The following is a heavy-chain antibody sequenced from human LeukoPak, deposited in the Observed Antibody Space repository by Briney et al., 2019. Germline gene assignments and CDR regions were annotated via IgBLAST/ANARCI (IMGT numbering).Heavy chain of an antibody. CDR3: ARDIGHYDFWSGSRKNSDAFDI. CDR2: ISSSGSTI. CDR1: GFTFSDYY. D-gene: IGHD3-3*01. V-gene: IGHV3-11*04. Sequence: PGGSLRLSCAASGFTFSDYYMSWIRQAPGKGLEWVSYISSSGSTIYYADSVKGRFTISRDNAKNSLYLQMNSLRAEDTAVYYCARDIGHYDFWSGSRKNSDAFDIWGQGTMVTVSS. J-gene: IGHJ3*02.